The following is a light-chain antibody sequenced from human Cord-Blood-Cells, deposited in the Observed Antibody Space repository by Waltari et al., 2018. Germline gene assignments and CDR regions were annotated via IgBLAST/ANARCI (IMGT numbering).Light chain of an antibody. Sequence: EIVMTQSPATLSVSPGERATLSCRSSQSVSSNLALYQQKHGQAPRLLIYGASTRATGIPARFSGSGSGTEFTLTISSLQSEDFAVYYCQQYNNWPLTFGGGTKVEIK. CDR1: QSVSSN. V-gene: IGKV3-15*01. CDR3: QQYNNWPLT. CDR2: GAS. J-gene: IGKJ4*01.